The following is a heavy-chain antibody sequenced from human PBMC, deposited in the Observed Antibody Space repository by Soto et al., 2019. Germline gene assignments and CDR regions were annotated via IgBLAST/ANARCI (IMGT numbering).Heavy chain of an antibody. CDR3: ARGPYPQYYYDSSAPFDY. D-gene: IGHD3-22*01. Sequence: SETLSLTCTVSGGSVSSGSYYWSWIRQPPGKGLEWIGYIYYSGSTNYNPSLKSRVTISVDTSKNQFSLKLSSVTAADTAVYYCARGPYPQYYYDSSAPFDYWGQGTLVTVSS. CDR1: GGSVSSGSYY. CDR2: IYYSGST. J-gene: IGHJ4*02. V-gene: IGHV4-61*01.